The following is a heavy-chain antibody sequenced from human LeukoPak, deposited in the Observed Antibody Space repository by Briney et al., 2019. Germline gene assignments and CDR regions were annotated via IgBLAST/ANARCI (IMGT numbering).Heavy chain of an antibody. Sequence: GGSLRLSCGASGFAVSSSYMSWVHQAPGKGLEWVSVIYSGGSTYYADSVKGRFTISRDNSKNTLYLQMNSLRAEDTAVYYCARIRSSGWVFDYWGQGTLVTVSS. V-gene: IGHV3-53*01. CDR2: IYSGGST. CDR1: GFAVSSSY. CDR3: ARIRSSGWVFDY. D-gene: IGHD6-19*01. J-gene: IGHJ4*02.